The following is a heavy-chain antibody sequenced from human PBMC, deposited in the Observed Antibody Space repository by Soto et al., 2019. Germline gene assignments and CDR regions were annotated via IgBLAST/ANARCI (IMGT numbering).Heavy chain of an antibody. CDR3: ARDPGTTFGAFDI. D-gene: IGHD1-7*01. V-gene: IGHV3-48*02. CDR1: GFTFSSYG. J-gene: IGHJ3*02. CDR2: ISSSSSSI. Sequence: GGSLRLSCAASGFTFSSYGMNWVRQAPGKGLEWVSYISSSSSSIYYADSVKGRFTISRDNAKSSLYLQMNSLRDEDTAVYYCARDPGTTFGAFDIRGQGTMVTVSS.